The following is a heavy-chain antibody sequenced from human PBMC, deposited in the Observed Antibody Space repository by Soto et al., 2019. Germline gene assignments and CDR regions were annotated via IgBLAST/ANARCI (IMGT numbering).Heavy chain of an antibody. CDR3: ARAPSYSYASIDY. J-gene: IGHJ4*02. CDR2: ISYDGSNK. V-gene: IGHV3-30-3*01. CDR1: GFTFSSYA. D-gene: IGHD2-21*01. Sequence: QVQLVESGGGVVQPGRSLRLSCAASGFTFSSYAMHWVRQAPGKGLEWVAVISYDGSNKYYADSVKGRFTISRDNSNNTLYLQMNSLRAEDTAVYYCARAPSYSYASIDYWGQGTLVTVSS.